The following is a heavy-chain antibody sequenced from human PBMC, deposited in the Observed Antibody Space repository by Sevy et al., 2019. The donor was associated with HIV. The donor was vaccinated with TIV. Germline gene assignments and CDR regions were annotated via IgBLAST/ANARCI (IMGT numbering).Heavy chain of an antibody. CDR1: GFTFSSYS. CDR2: ISSSSSTI. D-gene: IGHD3-9*01. Sequence: GGSLRLSCAASGFTFSSYSMNWVRQAPGKGLEWVSYISSSSSTIYYADSVKGRFTISRENAKNSLYLQMNSLRDEDTAVYYCARDWGYYDILTGYQYYYYGMDVWGQGTTVTVSS. V-gene: IGHV3-48*02. CDR3: ARDWGYYDILTGYQYYYYGMDV. J-gene: IGHJ6*02.